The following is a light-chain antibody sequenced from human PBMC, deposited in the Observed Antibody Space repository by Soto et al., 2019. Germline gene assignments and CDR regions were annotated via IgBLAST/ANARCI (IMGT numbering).Light chain of an antibody. CDR2: EVN. V-gene: IGLV2-23*02. CDR3: CAYAGSHNYV. J-gene: IGLJ1*01. CDR1: NSDVGTYIL. Sequence: QSVLAPPAPLSWSPGQSITISRTRTNSDVGTYILVSWYQQHPGNAPQLMIYEVNKRPSGVSDRFSGSKSGNTASLTISGLQAEDEADYYCCAYAGSHNYVFGNGTKVTVL.